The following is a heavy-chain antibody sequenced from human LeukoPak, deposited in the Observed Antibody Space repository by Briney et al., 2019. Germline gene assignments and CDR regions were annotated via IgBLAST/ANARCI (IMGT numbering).Heavy chain of an antibody. V-gene: IGHV1-69*05. CDR2: IIPIFGTA. Sequence: SVKVSCKASGGTFSSYAISWVRQAPGQGLEWMGGIIPIFGTANYAQKFQGRVTITTDESTSTAYMELSNLRSEDTAVYYCARGSGSYYNSGYFDYWGQGTLVTVSS. J-gene: IGHJ4*02. D-gene: IGHD3-10*01. CDR3: ARGSGSYYNSGYFDY. CDR1: GGTFSSYA.